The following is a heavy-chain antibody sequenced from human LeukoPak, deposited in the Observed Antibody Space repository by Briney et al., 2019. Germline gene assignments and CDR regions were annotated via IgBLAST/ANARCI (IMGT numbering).Heavy chain of an antibody. CDR2: IYYSGNT. Sequence: SETLSLTCTVSSGSISSSNYYWGWIRQPPGKGLEWSGNIYYSGNTYYSPSLKSRVTISVDTSKNQFSLKLSSVTAADTDVYSCARAGCGGGSCYGSRGAFDIWGQGTMITVSS. V-gene: IGHV4-39*07. CDR3: ARAGCGGGSCYGSRGAFDI. J-gene: IGHJ3*02. CDR1: SGSISSSNYY. D-gene: IGHD2-15*01.